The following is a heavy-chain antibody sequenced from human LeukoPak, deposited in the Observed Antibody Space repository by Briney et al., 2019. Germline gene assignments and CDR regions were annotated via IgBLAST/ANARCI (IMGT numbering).Heavy chain of an antibody. CDR1: GYSFITYD. CDR3: ARVSSIWFGELLEGWFDP. CDR2: ISGNSGDT. J-gene: IGHJ5*02. Sequence: ASVKLSCKASGYSFITYDIITWVRQAPGQGLEWMGWISGNSGDTKYAQRLHGRVTMTTDTSTSTAHMELRSLTSDDTAVYYCARVSSIWFGELLEGWFDPWGQGTLVTVSS. D-gene: IGHD3-10*01. V-gene: IGHV1-18*01.